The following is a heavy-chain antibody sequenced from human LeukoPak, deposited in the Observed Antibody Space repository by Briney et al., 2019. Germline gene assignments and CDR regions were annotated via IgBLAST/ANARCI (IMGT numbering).Heavy chain of an antibody. J-gene: IGHJ4*02. Sequence: PGGSLRLSCAASGFTFSSYAMSWVRQAPGMGLEWVAFISGAGLTTLYADSVKGRFTISKDNSKSTLYLQMNSLRADDTAIYYCAKDWKSDTGYDFDYWGQGTLVTVSS. V-gene: IGHV3-23*01. CDR3: AKDWKSDTGYDFDY. D-gene: IGHD5-12*01. CDR1: GFTFSSYA. CDR2: ISGAGLTT.